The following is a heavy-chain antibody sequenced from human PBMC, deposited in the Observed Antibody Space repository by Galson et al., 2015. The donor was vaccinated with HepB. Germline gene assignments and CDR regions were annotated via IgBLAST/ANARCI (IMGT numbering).Heavy chain of an antibody. CDR2: IYSDGIT. CDR3: ARDRATFSCDSGGFCGYYGLDV. D-gene: IGHD2-15*01. V-gene: IGHV3-66*01. CDR1: GLTVSSNY. J-gene: IGHJ6*02. Sequence: SLRLSCAASGLTVSSNYMTWVRQAPGKGLEWVSSIYSDGITYYTDSVKGRFTISRVTSKNHLYLQMNNLRGEDTAVYFCARDRATFSCDSGGFCGYYGLDVWGQGITVAVSS.